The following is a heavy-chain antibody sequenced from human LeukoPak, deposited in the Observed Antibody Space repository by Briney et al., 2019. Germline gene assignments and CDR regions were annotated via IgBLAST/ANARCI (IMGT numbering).Heavy chain of an antibody. CDR3: ARALYCGGDCYSGGFYYYYYYMDV. Sequence: SVKVSYKASGGTFSSYAISWVRQAPGQGLEWMGGIIPIFGTANYAQKFQGRVTITTDESTSTAYLELSSLRSEDTAVYYCARALYCGGDCYSGGFYYYYYYMDVWGKGTTVTVSS. D-gene: IGHD2-21*02. V-gene: IGHV1-69*05. CDR1: GGTFSSYA. CDR2: IIPIFGTA. J-gene: IGHJ6*03.